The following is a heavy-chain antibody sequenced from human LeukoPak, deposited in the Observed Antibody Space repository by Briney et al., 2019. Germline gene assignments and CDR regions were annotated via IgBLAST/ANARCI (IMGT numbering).Heavy chain of an antibody. CDR1: GGSISSYY. D-gene: IGHD3-16*01. Sequence: PSETLSLTCNVSGGSISSYYWNWIRQPPGKGLEWIGYIYYSGSTNYNPSLKSRVTISVDTSKNQFSLKLSSVTAADTAVYYCARVGGVQDYYFDYWGQGTLVTVSS. J-gene: IGHJ4*02. V-gene: IGHV4-59*01. CDR3: ARVGGVQDYYFDY. CDR2: IYYSGST.